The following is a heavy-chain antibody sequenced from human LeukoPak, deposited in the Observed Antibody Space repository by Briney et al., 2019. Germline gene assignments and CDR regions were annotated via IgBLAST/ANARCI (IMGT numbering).Heavy chain of an antibody. J-gene: IGHJ5*02. CDR3: ARGRGSS. Sequence: GGSLRLSCAASGFSFTSYVMNWVRQPPGKGLEWISYIGTRGTTMYYADSVKGRFTISRDNAKNSLYLQMNSLRDEDTAIYYCARGRGSSWGQGTLVTVSS. D-gene: IGHD2-21*01. CDR2: IGTRGTTM. CDR1: GFSFTSYV. V-gene: IGHV3-48*02.